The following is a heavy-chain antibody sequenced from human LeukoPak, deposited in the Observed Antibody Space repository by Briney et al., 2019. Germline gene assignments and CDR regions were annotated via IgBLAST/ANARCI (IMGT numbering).Heavy chain of an antibody. J-gene: IGHJ6*03. Sequence: SETLSLTCAVYGGSFSGYYWSWIRQPPGKGLEWIGEINHSGSTNYNPSLKSRVTISVDTSKNQFSLKLSSVTAADTAVYYCAGASRVRDYYYMDVWGKGTTVTVSS. CDR1: GGSFSGYY. CDR3: AGASRVRDYYYMDV. V-gene: IGHV4-34*01. D-gene: IGHD3-10*01. CDR2: INHSGST.